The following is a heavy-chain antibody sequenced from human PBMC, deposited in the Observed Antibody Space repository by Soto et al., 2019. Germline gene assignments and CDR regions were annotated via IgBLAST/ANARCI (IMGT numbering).Heavy chain of an antibody. CDR1: GGTFSSYA. D-gene: IGHD6-6*01. CDR2: IIPIFGTA. CDR3: ASLEYSSSSELDY. J-gene: IGHJ4*02. V-gene: IGHV1-69*13. Sequence: SVKVSCKASGGTFSSYAISWVRQAPGQGLEWMGGIIPIFGTANYAQKFQGRVTITADESTSTAYMELSSLRSEDTAVYYCASLEYSSSSELDYWGQGTLVTVSS.